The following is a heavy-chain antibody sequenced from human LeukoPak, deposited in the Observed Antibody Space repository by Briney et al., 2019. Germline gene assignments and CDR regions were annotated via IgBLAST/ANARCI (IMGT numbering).Heavy chain of an antibody. D-gene: IGHD3-10*01. Sequence: ASVKVSRKASGYTFTSYDINWVRQATGQGLEGMGWMNPNSGNTGYAQKFQGRVTMTRNTSISTAYMDLSSLRSEDTAVYYCARGSRGGRTAVRGVIIVWGKGTTVTVSS. CDR1: GYTFTSYD. V-gene: IGHV1-8*01. J-gene: IGHJ6*04. CDR2: MNPNSGNT. CDR3: ARGSRGGRTAVRGVIIV.